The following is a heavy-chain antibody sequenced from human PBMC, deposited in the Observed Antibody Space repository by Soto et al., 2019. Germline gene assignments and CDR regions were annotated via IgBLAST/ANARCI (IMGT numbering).Heavy chain of an antibody. CDR3: GRVLSGSYFDDSDF. Sequence: QIQLVQSGAAVKKPGASVNVYCKASGYTFDTYGIMWGRQARGQGLEWMGWISAFNGNTNQAPKLQGRLTMTTDTSTMTAYMELRSLTSDDTAIYYCGRVLSGSYFDDSDFWGQGTLVTVSS. D-gene: IGHD1-26*01. CDR2: ISAFNGNT. CDR1: GYTFDTYG. V-gene: IGHV1-18*01. J-gene: IGHJ4*02.